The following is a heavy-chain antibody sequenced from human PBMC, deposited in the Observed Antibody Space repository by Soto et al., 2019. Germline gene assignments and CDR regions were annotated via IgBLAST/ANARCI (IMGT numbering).Heavy chain of an antibody. D-gene: IGHD1-20*01. V-gene: IGHV3-21*06. CDR1: GFTFTRYS. J-gene: IGHJ4*02. Sequence: GGSLRLSCAASGFTFTRYSMNWVRQAPGKGLEWVSSISSTTNYIYYGGSMKGRFTISRDNAKNSLYMEMNSLRAEDTAVYYCAKAKNDYNWDNRPPFDYGGQGTLVTVSS. CDR3: AKAKNDYNWDNRPPFDY. CDR2: ISSTTNYI.